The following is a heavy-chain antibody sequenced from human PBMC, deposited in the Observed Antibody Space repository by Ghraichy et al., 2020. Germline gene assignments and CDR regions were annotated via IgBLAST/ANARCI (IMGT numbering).Heavy chain of an antibody. V-gene: IGHV3-30*18. CDR3: AKDFFGSESHNTGMDV. Sequence: GGSLRLSCTASGFTFSNYVVHWVRQAPGKGLEWLAMISYDGSGKYYTKILEGRFTISRDNSKSTLYLQMSDLRPEDTAVYYCAKDFFGSESHNTGMDVWGQGTTVTVSS. CDR1: GFTFSNYV. J-gene: IGHJ6*02. D-gene: IGHD3-10*01. CDR2: ISYDGSGK.